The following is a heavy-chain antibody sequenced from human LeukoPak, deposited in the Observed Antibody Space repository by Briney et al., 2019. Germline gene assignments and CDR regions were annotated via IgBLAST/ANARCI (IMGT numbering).Heavy chain of an antibody. CDR3: ARAPYYDYVWGSYRYAPDY. CDR2: INHSGST. D-gene: IGHD3-16*02. CDR1: GGSFSGYY. V-gene: IGHV4-34*01. Sequence: SETLSLTCAVYGGSFSGYYWSWIRQPPGKGLERIGEINHSGSTNYNPSLKSRVTISVDTSKNQFSLKLSSVTAADTAVYYCARAPYYDYVWGSYRYAPDYWGQGTLVTVSS. J-gene: IGHJ4*02.